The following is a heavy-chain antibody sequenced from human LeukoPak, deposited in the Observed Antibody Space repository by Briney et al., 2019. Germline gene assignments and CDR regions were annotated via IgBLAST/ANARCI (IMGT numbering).Heavy chain of an antibody. Sequence: PGWSLRLSCAASGFTFSDFWMHSVRQVPGKGLECLSQIRYDGNDPYYADSVKGRFTISRDNAKNTLYLQMNSLRAEDTAVYFCVRGTSGWSGLDYWGQGTLVTVSS. CDR1: GFTFSDFW. J-gene: IGHJ4*02. V-gene: IGHV3-74*01. CDR3: VRGTSGWSGLDY. D-gene: IGHD6-19*01. CDR2: IRYDGNDP.